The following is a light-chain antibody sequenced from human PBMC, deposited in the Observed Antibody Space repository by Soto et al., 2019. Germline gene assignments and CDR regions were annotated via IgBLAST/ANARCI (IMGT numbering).Light chain of an antibody. CDR3: QKYNSAPLT. V-gene: IGKV1-27*01. CDR1: QGISNY. Sequence: DIQMTQSPSSLSASVGDRVTSTCRASQGISNYLAWYQQKPGKVPKLLIYAASTLQSGVPSRFSGSGSGTDFTLTISSLQPEDVATYYCQKYNSAPLTLGGGTKVDIK. CDR2: AAS. J-gene: IGKJ4*01.